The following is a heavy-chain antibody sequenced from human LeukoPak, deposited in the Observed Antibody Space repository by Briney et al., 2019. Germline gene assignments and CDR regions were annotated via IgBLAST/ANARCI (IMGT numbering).Heavy chain of an antibody. CDR2: IRYDGGNK. CDR3: AKDREAAPVPFD. D-gene: IGHD6-13*01. CDR1: GFTFSRYG. J-gene: IGHJ4*02. V-gene: IGHV3-30*02. Sequence: GGSLRLSCAASGFTFSRYGMHWVRQAPGKGLEWVAFIRYDGGNKYYADSVKGRFTISRDNSKNTLYLQMNSLRAEDTAVYYCAKDREAAPVPFDWGQGTLVTVSS.